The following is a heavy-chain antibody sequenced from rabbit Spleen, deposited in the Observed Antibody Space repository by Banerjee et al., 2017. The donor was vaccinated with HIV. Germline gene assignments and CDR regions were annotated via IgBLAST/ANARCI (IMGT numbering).Heavy chain of an antibody. Sequence: QQLEESGGGLVKPGASLTLTCKASGFSFSDVYDMCWVRQAPGKGLEWIGCISFTNGDGIYYASWAKGRFTISKSSSTAVTLQRTSLTAADTATYFCARDVSDKSNRAAVRLNLWGQGTLVTVS. J-gene: IGHJ4*01. CDR2: ISFTNGDGI. V-gene: IGHV1S40*01. D-gene: IGHD1-1*01. CDR3: ARDVSDKSNRAAVRLNL. CDR1: GFSFSDVYD.